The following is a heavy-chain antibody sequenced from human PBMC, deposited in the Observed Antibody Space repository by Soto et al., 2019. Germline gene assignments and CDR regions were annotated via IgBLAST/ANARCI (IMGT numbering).Heavy chain of an antibody. J-gene: IGHJ4*02. CDR2: INPNSGGT. CDR1: GYTFTGYY. D-gene: IGHD3-22*01. V-gene: IGHV1-2*04. Sequence: ASVKISCKASGYTFTGYYMHWVRQAPGQGLEWMGWINPNSGGTNYAQKFQGWVTMTRDTSISTAYMELSRLRSDDTAVYYCARGGYYDSSGYNLAYWGQGTLVTVSS. CDR3: ARGGYYDSSGYNLAY.